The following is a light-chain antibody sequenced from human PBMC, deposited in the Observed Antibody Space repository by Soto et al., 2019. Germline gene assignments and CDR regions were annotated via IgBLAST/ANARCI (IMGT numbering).Light chain of an antibody. Sequence: EIPLTQSPSSLAASMGDRLTLTCRASRNVSIYLNWYQHKPGKGPTLLIHATSNLQIGVPSRFSGSGSGTEFTLTISSLEPEDFGTYYCQQSYKMPSVGQGTRLESK. CDR2: ATS. J-gene: IGKJ5*01. V-gene: IGKV1-39*01. CDR3: QQSYKMPS. CDR1: RNVSIY.